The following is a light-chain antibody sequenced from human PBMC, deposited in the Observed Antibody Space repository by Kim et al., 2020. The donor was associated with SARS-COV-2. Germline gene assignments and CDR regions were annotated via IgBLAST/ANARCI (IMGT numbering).Light chain of an antibody. V-gene: IGKV3-15*01. CDR1: QSVSNK. CDR3: QHYNNYPWT. Sequence: EIVMTQSPATVSVSLGERATLSCRTSQSVSNKVAWYQQKPGQAPKLLIYDVSTWNTDVPARFSGSGSGTDFSLTISSLQPEDFAVYYCQHYNNYPWTFGQGTKVDIK. J-gene: IGKJ1*01. CDR2: DVS.